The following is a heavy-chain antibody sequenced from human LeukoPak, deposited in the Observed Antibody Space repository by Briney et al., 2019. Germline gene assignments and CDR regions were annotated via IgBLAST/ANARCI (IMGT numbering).Heavy chain of an antibody. CDR3: ARAGGYPYDYYYYYMDV. CDR2: IYYSGST. D-gene: IGHD1-1*01. V-gene: IGHV4-59*01. Sequence: SETLSLTCTVSGGSISSYYWSWIRQPPGKGLEWIGYIYYSGSTNYNPSLKSRVTISVDTSKNQFSLKLSSVTAADTAVYYCARAGGYPYDYYYYYMDVWGKGTTVTVSS. J-gene: IGHJ6*03. CDR1: GGSISSYY.